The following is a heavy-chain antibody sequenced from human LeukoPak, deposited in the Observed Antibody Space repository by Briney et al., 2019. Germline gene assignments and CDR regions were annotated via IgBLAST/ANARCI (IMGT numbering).Heavy chain of an antibody. J-gene: IGHJ4*02. V-gene: IGHV3-23*01. CDR2: ISGSGGST. D-gene: IGHD3-3*01. CDR3: AKLGSGSYYFDY. CDR1: GFTFSSFA. Sequence: GGSLRLSCAASGFTFSSFAMSWVRQAPGKGLEWVSSISGSGGSTYHTESVKGRFTISRDNSKNTLYVQMNSLRAEDTAVYYCAKLGSGSYYFDYWGQGTLVTVSS.